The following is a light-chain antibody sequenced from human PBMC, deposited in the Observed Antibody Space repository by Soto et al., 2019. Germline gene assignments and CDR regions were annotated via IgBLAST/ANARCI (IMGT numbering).Light chain of an antibody. CDR2: WAT. J-gene: IGKJ4*01. CDR1: QSVLYVSNNRNH. CDR3: QQYFRTPLT. Sequence: DIVMTQSPDSLAVSLGERATINCKSSQSVLYVSNNRNHLAWYQQRPGQPPKLLIYWATTRESGVPDRFSGSGSGTDFTLTVSSLQAEDVAVYYCQQYFRTPLTFGGGTKVDIK. V-gene: IGKV4-1*01.